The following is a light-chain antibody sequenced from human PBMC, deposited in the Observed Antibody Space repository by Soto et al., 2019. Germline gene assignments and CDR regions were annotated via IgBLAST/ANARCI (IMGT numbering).Light chain of an antibody. V-gene: IGLV1-47*01. CDR2: RNN. CDR1: VSNIGRNY. Sequence: QALLTQPPSASGTPGQRFTISCSGGVSNIGRNYVYWYQQFPGTAPKIVIYRNNQRPSGVPDRFSGSKSDTSASLAISGLRSEDEADYYCLTWDDSLSGRVFGTGTKVTVL. J-gene: IGLJ1*01. CDR3: LTWDDSLSGRV.